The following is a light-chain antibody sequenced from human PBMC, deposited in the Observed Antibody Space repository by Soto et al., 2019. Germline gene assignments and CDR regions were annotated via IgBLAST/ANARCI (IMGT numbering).Light chain of an antibody. V-gene: IGKV3-15*01. Sequence: EMVMTQSPATLSVSPGERATLSCRASQSVSSNLAWYQQKPGQAPRLLIYGASTRATGIPARFSGSGSGTEFTLTISSLQSEDFAVYYCQQHNNWPHMFSFGQGTKLEIK. J-gene: IGKJ2*03. CDR1: QSVSSN. CDR3: QQHNNWPHMFS. CDR2: GAS.